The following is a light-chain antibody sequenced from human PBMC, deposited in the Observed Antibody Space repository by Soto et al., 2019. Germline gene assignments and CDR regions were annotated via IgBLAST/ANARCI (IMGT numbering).Light chain of an antibody. CDR1: QSISNF. CDR3: QQSYSSPFS. V-gene: IGKV1-39*01. J-gene: IGKJ2*01. CDR2: GAS. Sequence: DIQMTQSPSSLSASVGDRASITCRASQSISNFLNWYQQKPGKAPQLLIYGASALQRGVPSRFSGTGSGTEFTLNITSLQHEDFATFFCQQSYSSPFSFGQGTKLKIK.